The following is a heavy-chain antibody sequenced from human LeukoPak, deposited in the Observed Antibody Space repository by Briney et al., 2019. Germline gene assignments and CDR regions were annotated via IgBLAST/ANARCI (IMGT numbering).Heavy chain of an antibody. J-gene: IGHJ4*02. CDR3: ARAIVAAAGTFDY. D-gene: IGHD6-13*01. CDR1: GFTFSSYW. Sequence: PGGSLRLSCAASGFTFSSYWTSWVRQAPGKGLEWVANIKQDGSEKYYVDSVKGRFTISRDNAKNSLYLQMNSLRAEDTAVYYCARAIVAAAGTFDYWGQGTLVTVSS. V-gene: IGHV3-7*01. CDR2: IKQDGSEK.